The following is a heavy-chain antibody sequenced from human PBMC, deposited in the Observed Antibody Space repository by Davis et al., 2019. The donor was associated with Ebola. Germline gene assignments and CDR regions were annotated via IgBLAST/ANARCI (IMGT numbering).Heavy chain of an antibody. Sequence: MPSETLSLTCAVSGDSVSSRNWWSWVRQSPGKGLEWIGSIYYSGSTHYNPSLKSRVTISVDTSKNQFSLKLSSVTAADTAVYSCARQKLGYCISTSCYGHNWFDPWGQGTLVTVSS. CDR3: ARQKLGYCISTSCYGHNWFDP. CDR1: GDSVSSRNW. D-gene: IGHD2-2*01. J-gene: IGHJ5*02. V-gene: IGHV4-39*01. CDR2: IYYSGST.